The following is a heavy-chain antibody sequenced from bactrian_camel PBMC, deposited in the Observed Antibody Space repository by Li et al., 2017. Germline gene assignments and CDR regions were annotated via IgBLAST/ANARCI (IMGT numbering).Heavy chain of an antibody. CDR3: AAPSCSTYCYTASLFEYHY. D-gene: IGHD2*01. J-gene: IGHJ4*01. CDR2: INSRGIIR. Sequence: VQLVESGGGSVQAGGSLRLSCAASGYTYNRNCMAWFRQAPGKGLEWVSHINSRGIIRHYRDSVKGRFTISRNNDGSTLHLVMNSLRPEDTAMYYCAAPSCSTYCYTASLFEYHYWGQGTQVTVS. V-gene: IGHV3S35*01. CDR1: GYTYNRNC.